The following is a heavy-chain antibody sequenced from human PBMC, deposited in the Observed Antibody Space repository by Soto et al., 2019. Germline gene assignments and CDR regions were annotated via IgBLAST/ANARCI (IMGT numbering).Heavy chain of an antibody. Sequence: QVQLQESGPGLVKPSGTLSLTCAVSGGSISSSNWWSWVRQPPGKGLEWIGEIYHSGSTNYNPSLKSRVTISVDKSKNQCSLKLSSVTAAATAVYYCAARDPADYYDSSGYYSDYWGQGTLVTVSS. CDR3: AARDPADYYDSSGYYSDY. V-gene: IGHV4-4*02. CDR2: IYHSGST. CDR1: GGSISSSNW. D-gene: IGHD3-22*01. J-gene: IGHJ4*02.